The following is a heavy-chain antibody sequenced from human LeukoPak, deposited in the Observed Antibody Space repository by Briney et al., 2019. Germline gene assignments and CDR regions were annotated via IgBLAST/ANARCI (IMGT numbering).Heavy chain of an antibody. V-gene: IGHV3-48*03. Sequence: GGSLRLSCAASGFTFSSYGMNWVRQAPGKGLEWVSYISSSGSTIYYADSVKGRFTISRDNAKNSLYLQMNSLRAEDTAVYYCARCRTVATADYWGQGTLVTVSS. CDR3: ARCRTVATADY. CDR2: ISSSGSTI. D-gene: IGHD5-12*01. J-gene: IGHJ4*02. CDR1: GFTFSSYG.